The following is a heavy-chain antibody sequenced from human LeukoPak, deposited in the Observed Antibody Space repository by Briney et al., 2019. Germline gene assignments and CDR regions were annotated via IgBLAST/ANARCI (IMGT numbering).Heavy chain of an antibody. Sequence: PSETLSLTCTVSGGSISSYYWSWIRQPAGKGLEWIGRIYTSGSTNYNPSLNSRPTMSVVPSKNQFSLKLSSVTAAHMAVYYCARAYSSSRFNWFDPWGQGTLVAVSS. J-gene: IGHJ5*02. CDR1: GGSISSYY. CDR3: ARAYSSSRFNWFDP. D-gene: IGHD6-13*01. V-gene: IGHV4-4*07. CDR2: IYTSGST.